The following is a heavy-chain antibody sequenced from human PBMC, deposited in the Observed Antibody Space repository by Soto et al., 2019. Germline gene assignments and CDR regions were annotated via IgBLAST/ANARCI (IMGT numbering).Heavy chain of an antibody. D-gene: IGHD2-2*01. Sequence: EVQLVASGGGLVQPGGTLSFSCAASGFTFNDYAMHWLRKPPGKGPAWVSGITRNNGFTASVVSVKGRCTISRDNAKNSLHLQMNSLRPEDTAFYYCVKGYWSSSRCHAAPSYYMDVWGTGTTVTVSS. CDR3: VKGYWSSSRCHAAPSYYMDV. V-gene: IGHV3-9*01. CDR2: ITRNNGFT. J-gene: IGHJ6*03. CDR1: GFTFNDYA.